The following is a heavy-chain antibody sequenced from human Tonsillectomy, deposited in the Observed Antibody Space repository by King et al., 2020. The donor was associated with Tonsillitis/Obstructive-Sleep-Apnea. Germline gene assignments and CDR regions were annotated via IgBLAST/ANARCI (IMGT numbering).Heavy chain of an antibody. D-gene: IGHD2/OR15-2a*01. CDR1: GFTFSSYG. CDR2: IWNVGSKK. CDR3: ARDSTY. V-gene: IGHV3-33*01. Sequence: VQLVESGGGVVQPGRSLRLSCAASGFTFSSYGMHWVRQAPGKGLEWVAVIWNVGSKKYYAESVKGRFTISRDNSKNTLYLQMNSLRAEDTAVYYCARDSTYWGQGTLVTVSS. J-gene: IGHJ4*02.